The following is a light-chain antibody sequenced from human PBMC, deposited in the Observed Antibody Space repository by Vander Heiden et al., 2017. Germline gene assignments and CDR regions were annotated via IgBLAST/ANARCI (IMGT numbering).Light chain of an antibody. Sequence: DIQITQSPSSLSASVGDRVTITCRASQGITNYLAWYQQKPGKVPKLLIYAVSSLLSGVPSRFSGSRSGTEFTLTINSLQPEDVATYYCQKDNRSPRTFGQGTKVEIK. CDR2: AVS. CDR1: QGITNY. CDR3: QKDNRSPRT. V-gene: IGKV1-27*01. J-gene: IGKJ1*01.